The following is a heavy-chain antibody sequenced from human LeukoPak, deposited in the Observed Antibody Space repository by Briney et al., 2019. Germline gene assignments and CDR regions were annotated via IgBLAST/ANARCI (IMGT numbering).Heavy chain of an antibody. J-gene: IGHJ1*01. CDR2: IKSDGNT. D-gene: IGHD3-22*01. CDR3: ARAPSESGGYYPEYFRH. V-gene: IGHV3-74*01. CDR1: GFTFSSYW. Sequence: PGGSLRLPCAASGFTFSSYWMHWVRQAPGKGLVWVSRIKSDGNTNYADSVKGRFTISRDNAKNTVSLQMNSLRAEDTGVYYCARAPSESGGYYPEYFRHWGQGTLVTVSS.